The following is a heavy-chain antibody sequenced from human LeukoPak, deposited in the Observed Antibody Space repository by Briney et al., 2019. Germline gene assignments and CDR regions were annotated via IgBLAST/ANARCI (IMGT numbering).Heavy chain of an antibody. CDR2: INPNSGGT. CDR3: ARGIAVAGTELQD. Sequence: ASVKVSCKASGYTFTGYYMHWVRQAPGQGLEWMGWINPNSGGTNYAQKFQGRVTMTRDTSISTAYMELSRLRSDDTAVYYCARGIAVAGTELQDWGQGTLVTVSS. D-gene: IGHD6-19*01. J-gene: IGHJ4*02. V-gene: IGHV1-2*02. CDR1: GYTFTGYY.